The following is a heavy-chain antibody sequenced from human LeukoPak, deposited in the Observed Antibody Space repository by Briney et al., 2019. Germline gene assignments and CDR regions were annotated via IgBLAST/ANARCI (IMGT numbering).Heavy chain of an antibody. CDR3: ARGLDSSSWYVFDY. J-gene: IGHJ4*02. V-gene: IGHV3-21*01. CDR1: GFTFSDYY. Sequence: GGSLRLSCAASGFTFSDYYMNWVRQAPGKGLEWVSSISSSRSYINYADSVKGRFTISRDNAKNSLSLQMNSLRAEDTAVYYCARGLDSSSWYVFDYWGQGTLVTVSS. CDR2: ISSSRSYI. D-gene: IGHD6-13*01.